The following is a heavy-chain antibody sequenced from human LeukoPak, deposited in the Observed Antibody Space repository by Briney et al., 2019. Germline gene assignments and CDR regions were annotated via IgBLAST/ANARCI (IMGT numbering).Heavy chain of an antibody. CDR2: ISGSGGST. V-gene: IGHV3-23*01. J-gene: IGHJ3*02. D-gene: IGHD5-12*01. CDR1: GFTFSSYA. CDR3: AKVLRWTSGLREHDAFDI. Sequence: GGSLRLSCAASGFTFSSYAMSWVRQAPGKGLEWVSAISGSGGSTYYADSVKGRFTISRDNSKNTLYLQTNSLRAEDTAVYYCAKVLRWTSGLREHDAFDIWGQGTMVTVSS.